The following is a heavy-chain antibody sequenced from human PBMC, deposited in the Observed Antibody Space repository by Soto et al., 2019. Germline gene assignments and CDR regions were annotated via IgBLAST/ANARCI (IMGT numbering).Heavy chain of an antibody. Sequence: ASVKVSCKASGGTFSSYTISWVRQAPGQGLEWMGRIIPILGIANYAQKFQGRVTITADKSTSTAYMELSSLRSEDTAVYYCARAYYYDSSGYYGGFDPWGQGTLVTVSS. CDR2: IIPILGIA. D-gene: IGHD3-22*01. CDR1: GGTFSSYT. J-gene: IGHJ5*02. V-gene: IGHV1-69*02. CDR3: ARAYYYDSSGYYGGFDP.